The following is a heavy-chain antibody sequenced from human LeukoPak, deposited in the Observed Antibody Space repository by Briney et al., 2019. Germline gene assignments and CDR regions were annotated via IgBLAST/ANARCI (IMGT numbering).Heavy chain of an antibody. CDR3: AGHHPRNTVDF. V-gene: IGHV4-61*05. CDR2: ISDIGSI. J-gene: IGHJ4*02. Sequence: SETLSLTCTVSGGSISSTSCYWGWIRQPPGKGLEWIAYISDIGSINYNPSLKSRVTISLDTSKNQFSLKLSSVTAADTAVYYCAGHHPRNTVDFWGQGTLVTVSS. D-gene: IGHD2-8*02. CDR1: GGSISSTSCY.